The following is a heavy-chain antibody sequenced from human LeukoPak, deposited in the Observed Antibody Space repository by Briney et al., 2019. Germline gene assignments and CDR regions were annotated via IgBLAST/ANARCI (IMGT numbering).Heavy chain of an antibody. V-gene: IGHV1-69*04. D-gene: IGHD1-1*01. CDR2: IIPILGIA. CDR3: ARGGVERRLGHFDY. J-gene: IGHJ4*02. CDR1: GGTFSSYA. Sequence: SSVKVSCKASGGTFSSYAISWVRQAPGQGLEWMGRIIPILGIANYAQKFQGRVTITADKSTSTAYMELSSLRSEDTAVYYCARGGVERRLGHFDYWGQGTLVTVSS.